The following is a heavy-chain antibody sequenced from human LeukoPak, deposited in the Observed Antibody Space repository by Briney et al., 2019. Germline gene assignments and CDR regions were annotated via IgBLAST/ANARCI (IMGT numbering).Heavy chain of an antibody. CDR3: ARAWAAMVRGVIEGDNWFDP. D-gene: IGHD3-10*01. CDR1: GGSISSSSYY. V-gene: IGHV4-39*07. CDR2: IYYSGST. Sequence: SETLSLTCTVSGGSISSSSYYWGWIRQPPGKGLEWIGSIYYSGSTYYNPSLKSRVTISVDTSKNQFSLKLSSVTAADTAVYYCARAWAAMVRGVIEGDNWFDPWGQGTLVIVSS. J-gene: IGHJ5*02.